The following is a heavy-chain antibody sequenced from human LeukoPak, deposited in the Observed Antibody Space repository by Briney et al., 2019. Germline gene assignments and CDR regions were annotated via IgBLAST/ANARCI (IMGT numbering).Heavy chain of an antibody. CDR3: ARGPNHYYYMDF. Sequence: ASMKVSCKASGYSFTGYYIHWVRQAPGQGLEWMGRINPDGGVTKSAQNFQGRVTMTRDKSINTVYMELSGLTSDDTALYYCARGPNHYYYMDFWGTGTTVSVSS. CDR1: GYSFTGYY. D-gene: IGHD2-8*01. J-gene: IGHJ6*03. V-gene: IGHV1-2*06. CDR2: INPDGGVT.